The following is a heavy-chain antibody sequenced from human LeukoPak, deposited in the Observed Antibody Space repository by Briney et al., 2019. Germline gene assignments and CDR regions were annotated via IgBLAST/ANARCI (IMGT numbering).Heavy chain of an antibody. Sequence: GGSLRLSRAASGFTFSNHGMQWVRQAPGKGLEWVAFIRYDGTKQFYADSVKGRCTISRDNSKNTLYLQMNSLRAEDTAVYYCAKGFSTTESALDYWGQGTLLTVSS. CDR3: AKGFSTTESALDY. CDR2: IRYDGTKQ. V-gene: IGHV3-30*02. D-gene: IGHD4-11*01. CDR1: GFTFSNHG. J-gene: IGHJ4*02.